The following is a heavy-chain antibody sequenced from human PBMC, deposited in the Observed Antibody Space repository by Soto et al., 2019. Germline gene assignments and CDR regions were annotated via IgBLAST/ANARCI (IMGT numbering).Heavy chain of an antibody. J-gene: IGHJ5*02. D-gene: IGHD1-20*01. Sequence: QVQLQESGPGLVKPSQTLSLTCTVSGGSISSGGYYWSWIRQHPGKGLEWIGYIYYSGSTYYNPSLKSRVTISVDTSKNQCSLKLSSVTAADTAVYYCARYNNWNDRGQGDWFDPWGQGTLVTVSS. CDR1: GGSISSGGYY. CDR2: IYYSGST. CDR3: ARYNNWNDRGQGDWFDP. V-gene: IGHV4-31*03.